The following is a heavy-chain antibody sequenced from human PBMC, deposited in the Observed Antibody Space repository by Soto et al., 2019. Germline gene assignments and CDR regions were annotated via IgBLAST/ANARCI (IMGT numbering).Heavy chain of an antibody. CDR1: GGTFSSYA. CDR3: ARDWDQSGYCSGGSCFNSYNWFDP. CDR2: INPSGGST. J-gene: IGHJ5*02. D-gene: IGHD2-15*01. V-gene: IGHV1-46*01. Sequence: ASVKVSCKASGGTFSSYAISWVRQAPGQGLEWMGIINPSGGSTSYAQKFQGRVTMTRDTSTSTVYMELSSLRSEDTAVYYCARDWDQSGYCSGGSCFNSYNWFDPWGQGTLVTVSS.